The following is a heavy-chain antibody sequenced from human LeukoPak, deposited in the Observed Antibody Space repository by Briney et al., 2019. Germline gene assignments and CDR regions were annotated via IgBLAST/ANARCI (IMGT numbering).Heavy chain of an antibody. D-gene: IGHD6-13*01. V-gene: IGHV4-59*01. Sequence: SETLSLTCTVSGGSISSYYWSWIRQPPGKGLEWIGSIYYSGSTNYNPSLKSGVTISVDTTKNQSSLRLRSVTAADTAVYSCARGRGTAAGTLWDCWGQRTLVTASS. CDR3: ARGRGTAAGTLWDC. CDR2: IYYSGST. CDR1: GGSISSYY. J-gene: IGHJ4*02.